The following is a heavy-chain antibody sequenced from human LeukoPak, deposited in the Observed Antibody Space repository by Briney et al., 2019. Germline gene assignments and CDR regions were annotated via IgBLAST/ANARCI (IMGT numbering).Heavy chain of an antibody. CDR1: GFTFSNYA. Sequence: PGGSLRLSCAASGFTFSNYAMSWVRQAPGEGLEWVSSISGSGGSTYYADSVKGRFTISRDSSKNTLFLQMNSLRVEDTAVYYCAKGWTFGDLLNCWGQGTLVTVSS. V-gene: IGHV3-23*01. CDR3: AKGWTFGDLLNC. J-gene: IGHJ4*02. CDR2: ISGSGGST. D-gene: IGHD3-10*01.